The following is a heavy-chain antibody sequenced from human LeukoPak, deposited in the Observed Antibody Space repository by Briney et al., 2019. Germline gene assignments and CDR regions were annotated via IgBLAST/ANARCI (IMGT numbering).Heavy chain of an antibody. CDR3: ARVADSSGYSRGYYFDY. V-gene: IGHV1-69*05. CDR1: GGTFSSYA. D-gene: IGHD3-22*01. CDR2: IIPIFGTA. J-gene: IGHJ4*02. Sequence: SVKVSCKASGGTFSSYAISWVQQAPGQGLEWMGRIIPIFGTANYAQKFQGRVTITTDESTSTAYMELSSLRSEDTAVYYCARVADSSGYSRGYYFDYWGQGTLVTVSS.